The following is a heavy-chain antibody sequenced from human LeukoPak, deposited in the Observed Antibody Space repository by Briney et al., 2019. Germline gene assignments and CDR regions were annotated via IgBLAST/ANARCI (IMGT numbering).Heavy chain of an antibody. D-gene: IGHD6-13*01. V-gene: IGHV1-8*01. CDR1: GYTFTSYD. Sequence: ASVKVSCKASGYTFTSYDINWVRQATGQVLEWMGWMNPNSGNTGYAQKFQGRVTMTRNTSISTAYMELSSLRSEDTAVYYCATTGGYSGSWYGDYWGQGTLVTVSS. CDR2: MNPNSGNT. CDR3: ATTGGYSGSWYGDY. J-gene: IGHJ4*02.